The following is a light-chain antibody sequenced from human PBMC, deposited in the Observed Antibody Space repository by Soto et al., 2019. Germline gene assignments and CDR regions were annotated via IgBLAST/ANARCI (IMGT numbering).Light chain of an antibody. Sequence: DIVMTQSPDSLAVSLGERATINCKSSQSVLYSSNNKNYLAWYQQKPGQPPKLLIYWASTRESGVPDRFSGSGSGTDFTLTISSLQAEDVSVYYCQQYYSTPPPCGGGTKVEIK. CDR1: QSVLYSSNNKNY. CDR3: QQYYSTPPP. V-gene: IGKV4-1*01. CDR2: WAS. J-gene: IGKJ4*01.